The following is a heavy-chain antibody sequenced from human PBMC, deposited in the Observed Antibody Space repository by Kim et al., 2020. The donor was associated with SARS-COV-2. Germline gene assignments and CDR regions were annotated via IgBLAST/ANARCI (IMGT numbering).Heavy chain of an antibody. V-gene: IGHV4-39*01. CDR2: IYYSGST. D-gene: IGHD3-10*01. CDR3: ARRLLWFGILTLPFDY. CDR1: GGSISSSSYY. Sequence: SETLSLTCTVSGGSISSSSYYWGWIRQPPGKGLEWIGSIYYSGSTYYNPSLKSRVTISVDTSKNQFSLKLSSVTAADTAVYYCARRLLWFGILTLPFDYWGQGTLVTVSS. J-gene: IGHJ4*02.